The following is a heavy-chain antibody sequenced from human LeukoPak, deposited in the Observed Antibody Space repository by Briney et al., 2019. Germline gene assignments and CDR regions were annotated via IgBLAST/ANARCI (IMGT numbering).Heavy chain of an antibody. V-gene: IGHV4-34*01. D-gene: IGHD3-3*01. CDR3: ARYVRYDFWSGYLNWFDP. CDR2: INHSGST. J-gene: IGHJ5*02. Sequence: PSETLSLTCAAYGGSFSGYYWSWIRQPPGKGLEWIGEINHSGSTNYNPSLKSRVTISVDTSKNQFSLKLSSVTAADTAVYYCARYVRYDFWSGYLNWFDPWGQGTLVTVSS. CDR1: GGSFSGYY.